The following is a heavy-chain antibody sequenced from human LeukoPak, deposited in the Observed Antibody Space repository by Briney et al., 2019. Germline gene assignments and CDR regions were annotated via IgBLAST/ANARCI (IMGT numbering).Heavy chain of an antibody. CDR2: FYYSGST. CDR1: GGSISSSSYY. V-gene: IGHV4-39*01. D-gene: IGHD6-13*01. CDR3: EAAGNALFDY. Sequence: PSETLSLTCTVSGGSISSSSYYWGWIRQPPGKGLEWIGSFYYSGSTYYNPSLKSRVTISVDTSKNQFSLKLSSVTAADTAVYYCEAAGNALFDYWGQGTLVTVSS. J-gene: IGHJ4*02.